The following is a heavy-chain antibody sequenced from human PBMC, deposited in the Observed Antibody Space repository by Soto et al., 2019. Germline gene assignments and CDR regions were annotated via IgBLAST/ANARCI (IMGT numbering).Heavy chain of an antibody. CDR2: IYPGDSDT. V-gene: IGHV5-51*01. D-gene: IGHD2-2*01. J-gene: IGHJ6*02. Sequence: GESLKISCKGSGYSFTSYWIGWVRQMPGKGLEWMGIIYPGDSDTRYSPSFQGQVTISADKSISTAYLQWSSLKASDTAMYYCARHEGIVVVTAAISGMDVWRQGTRVTVSS. CDR1: GYSFTSYW. CDR3: ARHEGIVVVTAAISGMDV.